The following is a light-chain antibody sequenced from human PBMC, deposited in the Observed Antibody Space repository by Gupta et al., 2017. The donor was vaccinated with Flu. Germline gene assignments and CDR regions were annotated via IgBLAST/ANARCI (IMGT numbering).Light chain of an antibody. V-gene: IGLV2-14*01. CDR2: EVN. Sequence: QSALTQPASVSGSPGQSISISCTGTRCYVGSYRYVSCYQQHPGKAAKLILYEVNNRPSGVSDRFSCSKSGNTAALTISGLQAEDEADYYCSSYTSDSSVFGTGTTVTVL. CDR3: SSYTSDSSV. J-gene: IGLJ1*01. CDR1: RCYVGSYRY.